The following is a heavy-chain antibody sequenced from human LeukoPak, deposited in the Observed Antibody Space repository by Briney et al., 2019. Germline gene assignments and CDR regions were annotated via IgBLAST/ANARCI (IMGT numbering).Heavy chain of an antibody. V-gene: IGHV4-59*01. CDR1: GGSINSYY. CDR3: ARDTSGYRRGSFDY. D-gene: IGHD3-22*01. CDR2: IYYSGST. Sequence: SETLSLTCTVSGGSINSYYWSWIRQPPWKGLEWIGYIYYSGSTNYNPSLKSRVTISLDTSNNQFSLKLSSVTAADTAVYYCARDTSGYRRGSFDYWGQGTLVTVSS. J-gene: IGHJ4*02.